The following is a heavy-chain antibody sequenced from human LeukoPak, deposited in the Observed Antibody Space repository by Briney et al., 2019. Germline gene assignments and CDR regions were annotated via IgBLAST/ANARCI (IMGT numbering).Heavy chain of an antibody. CDR3: AREVAGPNYYYYYHMDV. CDR2: ISAYNGNT. Sequence: ASVKVSCKASGYTFTSYGISWVRQAPGQGLEWMGWISAYNGNTSYAQKFQGRVTMTRDTSTSTVYMELSSLRSEDTAVYYCAREVAGPNYYYYYHMDVWGKGTTVTVSS. D-gene: IGHD6-19*01. V-gene: IGHV1-18*01. CDR1: GYTFTSYG. J-gene: IGHJ6*03.